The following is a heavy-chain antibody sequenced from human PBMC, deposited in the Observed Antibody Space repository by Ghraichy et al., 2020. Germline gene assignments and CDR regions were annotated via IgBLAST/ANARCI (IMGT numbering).Heavy chain of an antibody. V-gene: IGHV3-23*01. CDR3: AKEYGGYVFFGLEADIDY. CDR1: GFTFSSYA. D-gene: IGHD5-12*01. Sequence: GGSLRLSCAASGFTFSSYAMSWVRQAPGKGLEWVSAISGSGGSTYYADSVKGRFTISRDNSKNTLYLQMNSLRAEDTAVYYCAKEYGGYVFFGLEADIDYWGQGTLVTVSS. CDR2: ISGSGGST. J-gene: IGHJ4*02.